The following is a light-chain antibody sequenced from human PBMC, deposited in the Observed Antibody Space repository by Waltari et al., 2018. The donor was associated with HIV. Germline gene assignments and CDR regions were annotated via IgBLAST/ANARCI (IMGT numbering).Light chain of an antibody. CDR2: MAS. V-gene: IGKV1-5*03. J-gene: IGKJ4*01. CDR1: ENSGNS. Sequence: IQMTQSPSIVSASVGDRVTITCRASENSGNSLAWYQQTPGKAPKVLIYMASSLEGGVPSRFSGSRSGTEFTLTIRSLQPDDFGTYYCQQYYSSSVTFGGGTKVEI. CDR3: QQYYSSSVT.